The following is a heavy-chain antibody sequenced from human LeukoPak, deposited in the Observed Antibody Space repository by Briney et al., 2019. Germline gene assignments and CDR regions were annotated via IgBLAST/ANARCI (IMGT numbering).Heavy chain of an antibody. CDR3: ARTSNDYGDYTGAFDI. D-gene: IGHD4-17*01. V-gene: IGHV4-59*01. Sequence: SETLSLTCTLSGGSISPYFWRWIRQPPGKGLDWIGYIYYRGSTNYNPSLKSRVTISVDMSKNQFSLKLSSVTAADTAVYYCARTSNDYGDYTGAFDIWGQGTMVTVSS. J-gene: IGHJ3*02. CDR2: IYYRGST. CDR1: GGSISPYF.